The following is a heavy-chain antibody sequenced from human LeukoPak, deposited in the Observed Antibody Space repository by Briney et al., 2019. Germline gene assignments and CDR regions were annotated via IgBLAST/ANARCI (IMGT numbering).Heavy chain of an antibody. V-gene: IGHV3-49*04. Sequence: PGGSLRLSCRTSGFTFGDYVMTWVRQAPGKGLEWVGFIRSKVYGGTTEYAASVKGRFIISRDDSKSIAYLQMNSLKTKDTAVYYCTRDYGGFDYWGQGTLVTVSS. CDR2: IRSKVYGGTT. D-gene: IGHD4-23*01. CDR3: TRDYGGFDY. CDR1: GFTFGDYV. J-gene: IGHJ4*02.